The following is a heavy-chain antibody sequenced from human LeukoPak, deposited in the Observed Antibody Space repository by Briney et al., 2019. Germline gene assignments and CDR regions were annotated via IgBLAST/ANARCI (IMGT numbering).Heavy chain of an antibody. V-gene: IGHV4-59*08. J-gene: IGHJ4*02. CDR1: GGPISSYY. D-gene: IGHD2-15*01. CDR3: ARRDAGYCSGGSCFDS. CDR2: IHYSGST. Sequence: SETLSLTCTVSGGPISSYYWSWIRQPPGKGLEWIGYIHYSGSTNYNPFLKSRVTISVDTSKNQFSLKLSSVTAADTGVYYCARRDAGYCSGGSCFDSWGQGTLVTVSS.